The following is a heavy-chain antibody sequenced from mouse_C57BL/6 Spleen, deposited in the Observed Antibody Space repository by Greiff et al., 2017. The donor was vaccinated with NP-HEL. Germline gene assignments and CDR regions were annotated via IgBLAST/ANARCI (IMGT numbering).Heavy chain of an antibody. D-gene: IGHD2-4*01. CDR2: IYPGDGDT. CDR1: GYAFSSYW. CDR3: ARAYDYDEDYAMDY. J-gene: IGHJ4*01. Sequence: LVESGAELVKPGASVKISCKASGYAFSSYWMNWVKQRPGKGLEWIGQIYPGDGDTNYNGKFKGKATLTADKSSSTAYMQLSSLTSEDSAVYFCARAYDYDEDYAMDYWGQGTSVTVSS. V-gene: IGHV1-80*01.